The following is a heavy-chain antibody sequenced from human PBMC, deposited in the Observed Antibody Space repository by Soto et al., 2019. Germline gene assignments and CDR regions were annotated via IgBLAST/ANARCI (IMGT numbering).Heavy chain of an antibody. Sequence: QVQLQESGPGLVKPSQTLSLTCTVSGGSISSGDYYWSWIRQPPGKGLEWIGYIYYSGSTYYNPSLKSRVTISVDTSKNQFPLKLSSVTAADTAVYYCARAHCSSTSCYTKYFDYWGQGTLVTVSS. CDR1: GGSISSGDYY. CDR2: IYYSGST. V-gene: IGHV4-30-4*01. D-gene: IGHD2-2*02. J-gene: IGHJ4*02. CDR3: ARAHCSSTSCYTKYFDY.